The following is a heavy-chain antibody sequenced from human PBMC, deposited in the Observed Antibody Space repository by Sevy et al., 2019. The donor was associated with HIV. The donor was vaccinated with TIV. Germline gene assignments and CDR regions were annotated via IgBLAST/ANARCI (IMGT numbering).Heavy chain of an antibody. CDR1: GCSISSYY. V-gene: IGHV4-59*01. CDR3: ARRLGGYNPAYYLDY. D-gene: IGHD5-12*01. CDR2: IDYSGST. J-gene: IGHJ4*02. Sequence: SETLSLTCTVSGCSISSYYWSWIRQPPGKGLEWIGYIDYSGSTNYNPSLKSRVTISVDTSKNQFSLKLSSVTAADTAVYYCARRLGGYNPAYYLDYWGPGTLVTVSP.